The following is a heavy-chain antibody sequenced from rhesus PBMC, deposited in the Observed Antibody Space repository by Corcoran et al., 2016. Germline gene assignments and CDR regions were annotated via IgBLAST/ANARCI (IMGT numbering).Heavy chain of an antibody. V-gene: IGHV4-173*01. CDR1: GASISRKS. CDR2: ISPSSGST. J-gene: IGHJ4*01. D-gene: IGHD7-45*01. CDR3: ATQGLTDFDY. Sequence: QLQLQESGPGLVTPSETLSLTFAVSGASISRKSCSWVRQPPGKGLEWIGRISPSSGSTDYNPSLKRRVTISRDTSKNQFSLTLNSVTAADTAVYYCATQGLTDFDYWGQGLLVTVSS.